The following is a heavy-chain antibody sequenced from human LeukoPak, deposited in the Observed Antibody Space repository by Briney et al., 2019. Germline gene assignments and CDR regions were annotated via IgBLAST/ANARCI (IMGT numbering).Heavy chain of an antibody. CDR2: IYSGGST. Sequence: GGSLRLSCAASGFTVSSNDMSWVRQAPGKGLEWVSIIYSGGSTYYADSVKGRFTISRDNSKNTLYLQMNSLRAEDTAVYYCARDRISMLPGAFDIWGQGTMVTVSS. CDR1: GFTVSSND. J-gene: IGHJ3*02. CDR3: ARDRISMLPGAFDI. D-gene: IGHD3-10*02. V-gene: IGHV3-53*01.